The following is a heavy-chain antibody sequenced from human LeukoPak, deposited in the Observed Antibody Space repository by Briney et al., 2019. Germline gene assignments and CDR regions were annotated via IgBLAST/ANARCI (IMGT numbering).Heavy chain of an antibody. V-gene: IGHV4-34*01. CDR1: GGSFSGYY. D-gene: IGHD1/OR15-1a*01. CDR3: ARGVYEQI. J-gene: IGHJ1*01. CDR2: INHSGTT. Sequence: LETLSLTCAVYGGSFSGYYWSWIRQSPGKGLEWIGEINHSGTTYYNPSLKRRVTISLDTSKNQFFLKLTSVTAADTAVYYCARGVYEQIWGQGPGVTV.